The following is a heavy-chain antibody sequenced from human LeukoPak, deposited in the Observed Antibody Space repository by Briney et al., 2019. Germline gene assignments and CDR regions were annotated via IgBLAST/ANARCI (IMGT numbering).Heavy chain of an antibody. CDR3: ARVFDS. Sequence: SETLSLTCTVSGGSVYTSDYYWGWVRQPPGKGPEWIGDIFYTGKTNYNPSLKSRVSISIDTSKNQFSLKLTSVTAADTAVYYCARVFDSWGQGTLVTVSS. CDR1: GGSVYTSDYY. J-gene: IGHJ4*02. CDR2: IFYTGKT. V-gene: IGHV4-39*07.